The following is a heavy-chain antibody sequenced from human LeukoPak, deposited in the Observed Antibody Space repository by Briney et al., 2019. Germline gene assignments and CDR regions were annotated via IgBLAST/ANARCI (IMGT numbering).Heavy chain of an antibody. J-gene: IGHJ6*03. CDR3: AKDRAPGAHYYMDV. Sequence: GGSLRLSCAASGFTFSTYAMTWVRQAPGKGLEWVSSFSGNRGRTYYANSVKGRFTISRDDSKNTLYLQMNSLRAEDTALYYCAKDRAPGAHYYMDVWGIGTTVTVSS. V-gene: IGHV3-23*01. D-gene: IGHD6-13*01. CDR1: GFTFSTYA. CDR2: FSGNRGRT.